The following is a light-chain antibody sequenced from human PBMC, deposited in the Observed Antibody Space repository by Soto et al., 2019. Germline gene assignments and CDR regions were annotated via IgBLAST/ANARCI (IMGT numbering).Light chain of an antibody. Sequence: QSALTQPASVSGSPGQSIIISCTGTRSDVGTYNLVSWYQHHPGKAPKLLIYEVSKRPSGVSHRFSGSKSGNTASLTISGLQAEDEAEYYCCAYGYSPYIFGSGTKLTVL. CDR2: EVS. J-gene: IGLJ1*01. CDR1: RSDVGTYNL. V-gene: IGLV2-23*02. CDR3: CAYGYSPYI.